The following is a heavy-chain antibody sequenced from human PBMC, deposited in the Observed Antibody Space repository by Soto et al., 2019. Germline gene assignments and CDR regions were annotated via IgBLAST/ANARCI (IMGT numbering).Heavy chain of an antibody. V-gene: IGHV4-59*08. D-gene: IGHD6-13*01. CDR1: GGSISSYH. Sequence: SETLSLTCTVSGGSISSYHWSWIRQPPGKGLEWIGYIYYSGSTNYNPSLKSRVTISVDTSKNQFSLKLSSVTAADTAVYYCASLGIAAAGLDYWGQGTLVTVSS. J-gene: IGHJ4*02. CDR3: ASLGIAAAGLDY. CDR2: IYYSGST.